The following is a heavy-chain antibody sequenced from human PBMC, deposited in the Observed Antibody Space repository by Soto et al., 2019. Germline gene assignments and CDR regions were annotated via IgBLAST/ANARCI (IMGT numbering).Heavy chain of an antibody. Sequence: QVQLQESGPGLVKPSQTLSLTCTVSGGSIRSGGYYWSWIRQHPGKGLEWIGYFYYSGNTYYNPSLKSRLTISGDTSKYQFSLNLSSVTAADTAVYYCARAMGAINYFDYWGQGTLVTVSS. CDR2: FYYSGNT. CDR3: ARAMGAINYFDY. V-gene: IGHV4-31*03. CDR1: GGSIRSGGYY. D-gene: IGHD1-26*01. J-gene: IGHJ4*02.